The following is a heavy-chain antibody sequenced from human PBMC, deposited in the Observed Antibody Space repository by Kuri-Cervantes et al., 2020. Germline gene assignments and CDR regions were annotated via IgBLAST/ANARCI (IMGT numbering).Heavy chain of an antibody. CDR1: GYTFTSYY. J-gene: IGHJ3*02. D-gene: IGHD3-10*01. CDR2: INPSGGST. CDR3: ARGIIGPMVLGAFDI. V-gene: IGHV1-46*01. Sequence: ASVKVSCKASGYTFTSYYMHWVRQAPGQGLEWMGIINPSGGSTSYAQKFQGRVTMTRDTSTSTVYMELSSLRSEDTAVYYCARGIIGPMVLGAFDIWGQGTMVTVSS.